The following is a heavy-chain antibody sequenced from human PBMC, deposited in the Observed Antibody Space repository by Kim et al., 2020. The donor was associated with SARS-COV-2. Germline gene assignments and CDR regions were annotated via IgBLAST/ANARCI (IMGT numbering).Heavy chain of an antibody. CDR1: GGSISSSNW. Sequence: SETLSLTCAVSGGSISSSNWWSWVRQPPGKGLEWIGEIYHSGSTNYNPSLKSRVTISVDKSKNQFSLKLSSVTAADTAVYYCARDSRTAGFLTNWFDPWGQGTLVTVSS. V-gene: IGHV4-4*02. CDR3: ARDSRTAGFLTNWFDP. J-gene: IGHJ5*02. D-gene: IGHD6-13*01. CDR2: IYHSGST.